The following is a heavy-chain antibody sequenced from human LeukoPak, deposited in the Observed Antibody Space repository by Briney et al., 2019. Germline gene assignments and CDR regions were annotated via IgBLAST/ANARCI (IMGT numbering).Heavy chain of an antibody. CDR2: ISGSGGST. J-gene: IGHJ4*02. Sequence: PGGSLRLSCAASGFTFSSYAMSWVRQAPGKGLEWVSAISGSGGSTYYADSVKGRFTISRDNSKNTLYLQMNSLRAEDTAVYYCAKDQAQYYYDSSGILGTDYWGQGTLSPSPQ. CDR1: GFTFSSYA. CDR3: AKDQAQYYYDSSGILGTDY. D-gene: IGHD3-22*01. V-gene: IGHV3-23*01.